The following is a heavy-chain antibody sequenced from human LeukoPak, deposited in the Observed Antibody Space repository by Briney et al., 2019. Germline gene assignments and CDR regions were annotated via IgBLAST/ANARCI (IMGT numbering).Heavy chain of an antibody. J-gene: IGHJ5*02. V-gene: IGHV4-4*07. CDR2: ISSSGTA. D-gene: IGHD2-15*01. CDR1: GGSNSSFY. CDR3: ASDHRVRGGSNYLDP. Sequence: SETLSLTCSVSGGSNSSFYYTWIRQPAGKGLEGIGRISSSGTANYNPSLKSRVTMSLDPSKNQFSLKLRSVTAADAAMYYCASDHRVRGGSNYLDPWGQGILVTVSS.